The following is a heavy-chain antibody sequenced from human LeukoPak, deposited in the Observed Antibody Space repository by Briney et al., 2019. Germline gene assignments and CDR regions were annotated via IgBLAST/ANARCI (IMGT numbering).Heavy chain of an antibody. J-gene: IGHJ3*02. CDR2: IYHSGST. CDR1: GGPISSGGYS. V-gene: IGHV4-30-2*01. Sequence: SETLSLTCAVSGGPISSGGYSGSWIRHPPGRGLEWIGYIYHSGSTYYNPSLKSRVTISVDRSKNQFSLKLSSVTAADTAVYYCASLTKADAFDIWGQGTMVTVSS. CDR3: ASLTKADAFDI.